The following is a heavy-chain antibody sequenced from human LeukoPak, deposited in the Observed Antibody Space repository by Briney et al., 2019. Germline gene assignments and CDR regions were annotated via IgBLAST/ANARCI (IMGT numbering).Heavy chain of an antibody. J-gene: IGHJ4*02. CDR3: ARTLAHDY. CDR1: GGSFRGYY. CDR2: INHSGST. V-gene: IGHV4-34*01. Sequence: SETLSLTCAVYGGSFRGYYWSWIRQPPGKGLEWIGEINHSGSTNYNPSLKSRVTISVDTSKNQFSLKLSSVTAADTAVYYCARTLAHDYWGQGTLVTVSS.